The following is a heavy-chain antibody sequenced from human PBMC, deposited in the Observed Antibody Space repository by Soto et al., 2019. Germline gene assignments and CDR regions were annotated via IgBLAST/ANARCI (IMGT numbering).Heavy chain of an antibody. CDR2: FDPEEDQT. V-gene: IGHV1-24*01. CDR3: AKGRSRWLKNTSWYLDI. Sequence: ASVKVSCKVSGYSLTELSLHWVRQAPGKGLEWMGGFDPEEDQTFYAQKFKGRVTATEDTSTNTAYMELSSLRSDDTAVYYCAKGRSRWLKNTSWYLDIWGRGTLVTVSS. J-gene: IGHJ2*01. D-gene: IGHD6-13*01. CDR1: GYSLTELS.